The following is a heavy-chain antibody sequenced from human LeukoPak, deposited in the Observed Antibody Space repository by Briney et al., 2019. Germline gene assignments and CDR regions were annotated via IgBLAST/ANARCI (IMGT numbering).Heavy chain of an antibody. J-gene: IGHJ3*02. CDR1: GYTFTGCY. V-gene: IGHV1-2*02. Sequence: ASVKVSCKASGYTFTGCYIHWVRQAPGQGLEWVGWINPNSGDTHSAQNFQGRVTMTRDTSISTASMDLSRLRSDDTAVYYCARAPKNDAYDIWGRGTMVTVSS. CDR2: INPNSGDT. CDR3: ARAPKNDAYDI.